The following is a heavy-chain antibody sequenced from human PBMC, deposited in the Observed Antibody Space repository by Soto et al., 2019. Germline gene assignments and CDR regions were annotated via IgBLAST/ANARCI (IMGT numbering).Heavy chain of an antibody. CDR2: ISGGGTGT. CDR1: VFSFNNYA. Sequence: QPGWSLRLSCAFTVFSFNNYAMNWVRQAPGKGLEWVSSISGGGTGTYSADAVKGRFTISSDNSRNTVYLQMSSLRADDTAVYYCAKGHYYDNVGNWVANQAFDSWGQGSLVTVSS. D-gene: IGHD3-22*01. V-gene: IGHV3-23*01. J-gene: IGHJ4*02. CDR3: AKGHYYDNVGNWVANQAFDS.